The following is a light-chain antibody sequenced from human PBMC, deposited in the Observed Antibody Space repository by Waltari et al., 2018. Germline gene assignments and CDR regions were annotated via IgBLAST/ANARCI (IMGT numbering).Light chain of an antibody. CDR1: SSNIGSNT. Sequence: QSVLTQPPSASGTPGQRVTISCSGSSSNIGSNTVNWYQQLPGTAPKLLLYSNNQRPSGVPDPFSGSKSGTAASLAIIWLQSEDEADYYCSAWDDSLNGFYVFGTGTKVTVL. CDR2: SNN. CDR3: SAWDDSLNGFYV. V-gene: IGLV1-44*01. J-gene: IGLJ1*01.